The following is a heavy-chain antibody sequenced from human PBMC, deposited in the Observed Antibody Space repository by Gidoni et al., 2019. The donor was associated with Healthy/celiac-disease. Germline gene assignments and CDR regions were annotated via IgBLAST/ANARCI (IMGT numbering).Heavy chain of an antibody. CDR1: GFTFRSYA. V-gene: IGHV3-23*01. CDR3: AKDRSSWYGNWFDP. J-gene: IGHJ5*02. CDR2: ISGSGGST. D-gene: IGHD6-13*01. Sequence: EVQLLESGGGLVQPGGSLRLSCAASGFTFRSYAMSWVRQAPGKGLEWVSAISGSGGSTYYADSVKGRFTISRDNSKNTLYLQMNSLRAEETAVYYCAKDRSSWYGNWFDPWGQGTLVTVSS.